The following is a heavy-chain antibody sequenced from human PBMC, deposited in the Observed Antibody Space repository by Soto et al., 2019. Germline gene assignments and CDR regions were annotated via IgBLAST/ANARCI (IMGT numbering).Heavy chain of an antibody. CDR1: GLTVSSTY. CDR3: ARAPLLYDSSGYPSHTFDI. Sequence: HPGGSLRLSCEASGLTVSSTYMSWVRQAPGKGLEWVSFIYSGGSTSYADSVKGRFIISRDSSKNTLYLQMNSLRAEDTAVYYCARAPLLYDSSGYPSHTFDIWGQGTMVTVSS. J-gene: IGHJ3*02. CDR2: IYSGGST. D-gene: IGHD3-22*01. V-gene: IGHV3-53*01.